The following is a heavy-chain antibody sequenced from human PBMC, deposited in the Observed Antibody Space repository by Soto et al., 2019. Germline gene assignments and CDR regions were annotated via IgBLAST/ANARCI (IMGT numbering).Heavy chain of an antibody. CDR2: IIPIFGTA. CDR1: GGTFSSYA. V-gene: IGHV1-69*13. J-gene: IGHJ3*02. CDR3: ASPSIAAHPDAFDI. D-gene: IGHD6-6*01. Sequence: GTSVKVSCKASGGTFSSYAISWVRQAPGQGLEWMGGIIPIFGTANYAQKFQGRVTITADESTSTAYMELSSLRSEDTAVYYCASPSIAAHPDAFDIWGQGTMVTVSS.